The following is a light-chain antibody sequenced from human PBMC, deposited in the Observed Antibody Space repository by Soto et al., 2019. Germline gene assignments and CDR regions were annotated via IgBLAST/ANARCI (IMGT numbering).Light chain of an antibody. V-gene: IGKV3-15*01. CDR1: RRGNSN. J-gene: IGKJ4*01. CDR2: GAS. Sequence: EIVMTQSPATLPVSPGEGATLSCRASRRGNSNIAWYQQRPGQAPRLLIYGASTRATGIPARFSGSGSGTEFTLTISRLQCEDFAVYYCQQYQQWPLAFGGGTKIDIK. CDR3: QQYQQWPLA.